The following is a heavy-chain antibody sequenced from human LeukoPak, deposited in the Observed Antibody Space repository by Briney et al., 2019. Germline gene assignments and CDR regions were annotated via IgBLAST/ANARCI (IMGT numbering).Heavy chain of an antibody. CDR1: GGSLSNYY. CDR3: ARRRAEGIDY. V-gene: IGHV4-59*01. Sequence: SETLSLTCTVSGGSLSNYYWTWIRQPPGKGLEWIGYMYYTGSTSYNPSLKSRVTISVDTSKNQFSLRLSSVTAADTAVYYCARRRAEGIDYWGQGTLVTVSS. CDR2: MYYTGST. J-gene: IGHJ4*02.